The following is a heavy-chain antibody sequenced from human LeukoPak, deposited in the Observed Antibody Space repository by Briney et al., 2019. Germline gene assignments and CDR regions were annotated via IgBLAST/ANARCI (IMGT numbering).Heavy chain of an antibody. CDR2: IISRSSTI. D-gene: IGHD6-13*01. CDR1: GFPFSSYS. Sequence: PGGSLRLSCAASGFPFSSYSMNGVRQPPGKGREGVSYIISRSSTIYYTDSVKGRFTISRDNAKNSLYLQMNSLRDQDTAVYHCARYLGIIQAAGVDYWGQGSLVTVSS. CDR3: ARYLGIIQAAGVDY. J-gene: IGHJ4*02. V-gene: IGHV3-48*02.